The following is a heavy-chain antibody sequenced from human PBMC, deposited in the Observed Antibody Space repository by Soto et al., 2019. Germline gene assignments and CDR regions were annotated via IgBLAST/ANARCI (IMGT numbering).Heavy chain of an antibody. D-gene: IGHD3-3*01. CDR2: IYYSGST. CDR3: ARDLGRGSKFGVVKNYYSYGMDV. CDR1: GGSISSDY. Sequence: SETLSLTCTVSGGSISSDYWSWIRQPPGKGLEWIGYIYYSGSTNYKPSLKSRVTISVDTSKNQFSLKLSSVTAADTAVYYCARDLGRGSKFGVVKNYYSYGMDVWGQGTTVTVSS. J-gene: IGHJ6*02. V-gene: IGHV4-59*01.